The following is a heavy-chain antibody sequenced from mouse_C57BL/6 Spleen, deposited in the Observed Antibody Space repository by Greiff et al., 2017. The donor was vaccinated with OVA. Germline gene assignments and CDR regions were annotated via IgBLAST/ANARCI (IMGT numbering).Heavy chain of an antibody. CDR3: TTGDAWFAY. V-gene: IGHV14-1*01. CDR2: IDPEDGDT. Sequence: VQLQQSGAELVRPGASVKLSCTASGFNIKDYYMHWVKQRPEQGLEWIGRIDPEDGDTEYAPKFQGKATMTAETSANTAYLQLSSLTSEYTAVYYCTTGDAWFAYWGQGTLVTVSA. J-gene: IGHJ3*01. CDR1: GFNIKDYY.